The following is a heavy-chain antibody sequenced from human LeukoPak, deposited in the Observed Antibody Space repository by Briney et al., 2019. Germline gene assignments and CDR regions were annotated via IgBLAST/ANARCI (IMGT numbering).Heavy chain of an antibody. CDR2: INHSGST. D-gene: IGHD2-15*01. CDR1: GGSFSAYY. V-gene: IGHV4-34*01. J-gene: IGHJ5*02. CDR3: APTDCSGGSCYSSWFDP. Sequence: SETLSLTCAAYGGSFSAYYWSWIRQPPGKGLEWIGEINHSGSTNYNPSLKSRVTISVDTSKNQFSLKLSSVTAADTAVYYCAPTDCSGGSCYSSWFDPWGQGTLVTVSS.